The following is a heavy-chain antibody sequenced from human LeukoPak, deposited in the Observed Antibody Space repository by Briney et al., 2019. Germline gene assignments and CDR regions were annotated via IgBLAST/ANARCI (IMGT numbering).Heavy chain of an antibody. D-gene: IGHD1-26*01. CDR1: GGTFSSYA. CDR2: IIPIFGTA. V-gene: IGHV1-69*01. Sequence: SVKVSCKASGGTFSSYAISWVRQALGQGLEWMGGIIPIFGTANYAQKFQGRVTITADESTSTAYMELSSLRSEDTAVYYCASRVGATMVYYYYGMDVWGQGTTVTVSS. CDR3: ASRVGATMVYYYYGMDV. J-gene: IGHJ6*02.